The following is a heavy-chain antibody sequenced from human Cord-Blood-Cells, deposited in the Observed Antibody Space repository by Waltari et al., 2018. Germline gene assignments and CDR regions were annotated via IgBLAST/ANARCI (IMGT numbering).Heavy chain of an antibody. V-gene: IGHV3-11*01. CDR3: ARFEYSSSYYFDY. D-gene: IGHD6-6*01. Sequence: QVQLVESGGGLVKPGGSLRLSCAASGFTFSDYYMSWIRQAPGKGLGWVADSSSSGSTIYDADAVKGRFTISRDNAKNSLYLQMNSLRAEDTAVYYCARFEYSSSYYFDYWGQGTLVTVSS. J-gene: IGHJ4*02. CDR2: SSSSGSTI. CDR1: GFTFSDYY.